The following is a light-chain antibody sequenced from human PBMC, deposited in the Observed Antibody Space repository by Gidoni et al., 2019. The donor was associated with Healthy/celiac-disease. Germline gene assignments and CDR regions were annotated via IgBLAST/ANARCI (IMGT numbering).Light chain of an antibody. Sequence: SASVGDRVTITCQASQDISNYLNWYQQKPGKAPKHLIYDASNLETGVPSRFRGSGSGTDFTFTISSLQPEDNATYYCQQYDNRPVYTFGQGTKVEIK. CDR1: QDISNY. V-gene: IGKV1-33*01. J-gene: IGKJ2*01. CDR3: QQYDNRPVYT. CDR2: DAS.